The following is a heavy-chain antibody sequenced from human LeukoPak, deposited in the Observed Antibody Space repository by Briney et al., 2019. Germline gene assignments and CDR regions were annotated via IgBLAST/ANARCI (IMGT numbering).Heavy chain of an antibody. D-gene: IGHD3-10*01. V-gene: IGHV4-30-4*01. CDR1: GGSISSGDYY. CDR2: IYYSGST. Sequence: SETLSLTCTVSGGSISSGDYYWGWIRQPPGKGLEWIGYIYYSGSTYYNPSLKSRVLISVDTSKNQFSLKLSSVTAADTAVYYCARVSGELDYWGQGTLVTVSS. J-gene: IGHJ4*02. CDR3: ARVSGELDY.